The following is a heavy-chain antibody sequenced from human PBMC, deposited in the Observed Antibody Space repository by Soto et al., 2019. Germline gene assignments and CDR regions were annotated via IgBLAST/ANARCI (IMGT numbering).Heavy chain of an antibody. CDR3: ARQRTSVVTQAYFDV. V-gene: IGHV4-31*03. CDR2: IYYSGSS. CDR1: GGSITNGGFY. D-gene: IGHD2-21*02. Sequence: SETLSLTCTVSGGSITNGGFYWSWVRQHPGKGLEWIGYIYYSGSSNYNPSLKSRVTISGDTSKNQFSLRLKSVTAADTALYFCARQRTSVVTQAYFDVWGPGSLVTVSS. J-gene: IGHJ4*02.